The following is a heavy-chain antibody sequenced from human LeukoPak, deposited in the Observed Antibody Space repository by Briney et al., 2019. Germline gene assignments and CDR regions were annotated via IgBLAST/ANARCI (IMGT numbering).Heavy chain of an antibody. J-gene: IGHJ4*02. CDR3: ARDQRGFSCSKYYFDY. CDR1: GFSFSSYG. V-gene: IGHV3-33*01. D-gene: IGHD5-18*01. CDR2: IWYDGTNK. Sequence: PGGSLRLSCAASGFSFSSYGMHWVRQAPGKGLEWVAVIWYDGTNKYYADSVKGRFTISRDNSKNTLYLQMNSLRAEDTAVYYCARDQRGFSCSKYYFDYWGQGTLVTVSS.